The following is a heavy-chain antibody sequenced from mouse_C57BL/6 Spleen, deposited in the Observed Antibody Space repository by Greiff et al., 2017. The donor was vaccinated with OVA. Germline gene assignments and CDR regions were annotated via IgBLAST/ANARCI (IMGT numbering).Heavy chain of an antibody. J-gene: IGHJ2*01. D-gene: IGHD1-1*01. CDR3: ARYYYGSSYENYFDY. V-gene: IGHV1-52*01. CDR1: GYTFTSYW. CDR2: IDPSDSET. Sequence: QVQLQQPGAELVRPGSSVKLSCKASGYTFTSYWMHWVKQRPIQGLEWIGNIDPSDSETHYNQKFKSKATLTVDKSSSTAYMQLSSLTSEDSAVYYCARYYYGSSYENYFDYWGQGTTLTVSS.